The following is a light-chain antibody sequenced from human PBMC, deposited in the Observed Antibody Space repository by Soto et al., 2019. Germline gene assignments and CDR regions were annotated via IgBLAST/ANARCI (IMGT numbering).Light chain of an antibody. CDR2: GNN. CDR1: SSNIGSNT. V-gene: IGLV1-44*01. CDR3: AAWDDNLNAYV. J-gene: IGLJ1*01. Sequence: QPVLTQPPSASETPGQRVTISCSGSSSNIGSNTVNWYQQFPGTAPNLLIYGNNQRPSGVPDRFSGSKSGTSASLAISGLQSDDESDYFCAAWDDNLNAYVFGSGTKLTVL.